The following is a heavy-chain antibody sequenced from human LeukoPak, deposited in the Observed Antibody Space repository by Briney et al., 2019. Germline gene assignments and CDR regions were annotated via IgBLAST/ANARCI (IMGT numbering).Heavy chain of an antibody. V-gene: IGHV3-48*01. CDR1: GFTFSSYS. J-gene: IGHJ5*02. CDR3: ARDGWFGDYNWFDP. D-gene: IGHD3-10*01. CDR2: ISSASNTI. Sequence: GGSLRLSCAASGFTFSSYSMNWVRQAPGKGLEWVSYISSASNTIYYADSVKGRFTISRDNVKNSLYLQMNSLRAEDTAMYYCARDGWFGDYNWFDPWGPGTLVTVSS.